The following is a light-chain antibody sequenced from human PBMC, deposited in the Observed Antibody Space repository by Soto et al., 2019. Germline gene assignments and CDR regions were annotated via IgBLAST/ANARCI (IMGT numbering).Light chain of an antibody. J-gene: IGKJ4*01. CDR1: QGIRSW. Sequence: DIQMTQSPSSVSASVGDRVTITCRASQGIRSWLAWYQQKPGKAPKLLIFAASSLQGGVPSRFSGSGSGTDFTLTINNQQPEDSATYYCQQSNSFPATFGGGTKVNIK. CDR3: QQSNSFPAT. V-gene: IGKV1D-12*01. CDR2: AAS.